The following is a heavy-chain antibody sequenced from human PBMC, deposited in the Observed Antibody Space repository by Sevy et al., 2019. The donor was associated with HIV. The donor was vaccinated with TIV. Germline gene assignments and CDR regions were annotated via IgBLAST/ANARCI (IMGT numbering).Heavy chain of an antibody. CDR3: AREKDGYKLDY. D-gene: IGHD5-12*01. Sequence: GGSLRLSCAASGFTFSSYWMHWVRQAPGKGLVWVSRINSDGSSTSYADSVKGRFTISRDNAKNTLYLQMNSLRAEDTAVYYCAREKDGYKLDYCGQGTLVTVSS. CDR2: INSDGSST. V-gene: IGHV3-74*01. CDR1: GFTFSSYW. J-gene: IGHJ4*02.